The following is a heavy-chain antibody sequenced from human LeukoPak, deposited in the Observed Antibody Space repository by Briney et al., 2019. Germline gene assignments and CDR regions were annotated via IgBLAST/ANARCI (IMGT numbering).Heavy chain of an antibody. CDR3: AKDPPPKAMRPFDRLRMTTVTTGLY. V-gene: IGHV3-23*01. J-gene: IGHJ4*02. Sequence: GGSLRLSCAASGFTFSSYAMSWVRQAPGKGLEWGSAISGSGGSTYYADSVKGRFTISRDNSKNTLYLQMNSLRAEDTAVYYCAKDPPPKAMRPFDRLRMTTVTTGLYWGQGTLVTVSS. D-gene: IGHD4-17*01. CDR1: GFTFSSYA. CDR2: ISGSGGST.